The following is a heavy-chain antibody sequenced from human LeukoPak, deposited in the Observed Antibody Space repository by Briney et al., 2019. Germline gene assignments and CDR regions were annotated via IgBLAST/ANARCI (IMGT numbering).Heavy chain of an antibody. CDR3: ARVGTWFGELLYDY. CDR2: IYYSGST. V-gene: IGHV4-31*03. Sequence: SETLSLTCTVSGGSISSGGYYWSWIRQHPGTGLEWIGYIYYSGSTYYNPSLKSRVTISVDTSKNQFSLKLSSVTAADTAVYYCARVGTWFGELLYDYWGQGTLVTVSS. CDR1: GGSISSGGYY. D-gene: IGHD3-10*01. J-gene: IGHJ4*02.